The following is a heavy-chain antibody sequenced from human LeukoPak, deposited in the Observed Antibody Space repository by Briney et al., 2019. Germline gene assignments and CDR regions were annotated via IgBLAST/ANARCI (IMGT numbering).Heavy chain of an antibody. CDR1: GINVSSNY. CDR3: ARDRTTGGSYSGGGHYDAFDI. J-gene: IGHJ3*02. Sequence: PGGSLRLSFSASGINVSSNYMSWVRPAPGKGLEWVSGIYSGGSTYYAGSVNGRVTISRDNSKNTLYLQMNSLRAEDTAVYYCARDRTTGGSYSGGGHYDAFDIWGQGTMVTVSS. CDR2: IYSGGST. D-gene: IGHD1-26*01. V-gene: IGHV3-53*01.